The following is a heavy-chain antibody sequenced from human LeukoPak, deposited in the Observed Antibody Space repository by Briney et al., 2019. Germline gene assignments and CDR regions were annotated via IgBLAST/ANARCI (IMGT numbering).Heavy chain of an antibody. CDR2: IYSGGST. Sequence: PGGSLRLSCAASGFTVSSDYMSWVRQAPGKGLEWVSVIYSGGSTYYADSVKGRFTISSDKSKNTVYLQMNSLRFEDTAMYYCARNWFDPWGQGILVTVSS. CDR1: GFTVSSDY. V-gene: IGHV3-53*05. J-gene: IGHJ5*02. CDR3: ARNWFDP.